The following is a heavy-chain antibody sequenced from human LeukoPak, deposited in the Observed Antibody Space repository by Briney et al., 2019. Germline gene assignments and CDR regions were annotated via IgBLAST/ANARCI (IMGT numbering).Heavy chain of an antibody. V-gene: IGHV3-30*02. CDR3: AQYSSDSGSLEY. CDR1: GFTFNNYG. Sequence: PGGSLRLSCAASGFTFNNYGMHWVRQAPGKGLEWVAFIRYDGSNKYYADSVKGRFTISGDNTKKSVYLQMNTLGVEDTAVYYCAQYSSDSGSLEYWGQGTLVTVSS. CDR2: IRYDGSNK. J-gene: IGHJ4*02. D-gene: IGHD3-10*01.